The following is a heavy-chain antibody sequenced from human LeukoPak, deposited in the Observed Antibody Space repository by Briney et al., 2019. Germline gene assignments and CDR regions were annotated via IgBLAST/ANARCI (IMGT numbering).Heavy chain of an antibody. D-gene: IGHD3-10*01. J-gene: IGHJ4*02. V-gene: IGHV3-15*07. Sequence: MSGGSLRLSCAASGFTFSNAWMNWVRQAPGKGLEWVGCIKSKTDGGATDYAAPVKGRFTISRDDSKNTLNLQMNSLKTEDTAVYYCTTGIRGDWGQGTLVTVSS. CDR2: IKSKTDGGAT. CDR1: GFTFSNAW. CDR3: TTGIRGD.